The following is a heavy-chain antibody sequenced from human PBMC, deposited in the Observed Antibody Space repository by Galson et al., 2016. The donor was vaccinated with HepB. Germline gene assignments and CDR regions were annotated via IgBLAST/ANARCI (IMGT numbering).Heavy chain of an antibody. CDR1: GGSISSSNYL. V-gene: IGHV4-39*01. CDR2: IYSGGST. Sequence: SETLSLTCTVSGGSISSSNYLWGWIRQPPRKGLEWIGSIYSGGSTYYNPSLQSRVAISIDTSMNQFSLNLSSVTAADTAVYYCSRLLSRHNDCWGQGTLVTVSS. CDR3: SRLLSRHNDC. J-gene: IGHJ4*02.